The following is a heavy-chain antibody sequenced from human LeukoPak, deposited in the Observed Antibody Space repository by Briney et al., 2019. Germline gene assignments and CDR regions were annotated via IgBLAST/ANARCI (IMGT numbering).Heavy chain of an antibody. V-gene: IGHV3-7*01. J-gene: IGHJ4*02. Sequence: GGSLRLSCAASGFAFSTYWMIWVRQAPGKGLEWVASIGKDGSEKSYVDSVKGRFTISRDNARNSLYLQKSSLRAEDTAVYYCARDRGSSRDYFDYWGQGTLVTVSS. CDR2: IGKDGSEK. CDR3: ARDRGSSRDYFDY. CDR1: GFAFSTYW. D-gene: IGHD2-2*01.